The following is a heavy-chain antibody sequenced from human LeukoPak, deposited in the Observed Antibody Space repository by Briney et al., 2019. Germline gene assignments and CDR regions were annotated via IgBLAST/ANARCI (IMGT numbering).Heavy chain of an antibody. V-gene: IGHV3-7*01. CDR1: GFTFSSYW. Sequence: GGSLRLSCAASGFTFSSYWMSWVRQAPGKGLEWVANIKQDGSEKYYVDSVKGRFTISRDNAKNPLYLQMNSLRAEDTAVYYCARDPNWNREKDMDVWGKGTTVTVSS. CDR2: IKQDGSEK. D-gene: IGHD1-1*01. CDR3: ARDPNWNREKDMDV. J-gene: IGHJ6*03.